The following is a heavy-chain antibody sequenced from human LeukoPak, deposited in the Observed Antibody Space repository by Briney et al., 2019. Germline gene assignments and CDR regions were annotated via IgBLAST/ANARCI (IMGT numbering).Heavy chain of an antibody. D-gene: IGHD1-1*01. V-gene: IGHV3-15*01. CDR3: TTLGGDNWFDWYFDL. Sequence: GGSLRHSCAASGLSLGNAWMSWVRQVPGKGLEWLGRIRAKVDGGTVDYAAPVKGRFTISRDESENTLYLHLTSLKIEDAAVYYCTTLGGDNWFDWYFDLWGRGTLVTVSS. J-gene: IGHJ2*01. CDR1: GLSLGNAW. CDR2: IRAKVDGGTV.